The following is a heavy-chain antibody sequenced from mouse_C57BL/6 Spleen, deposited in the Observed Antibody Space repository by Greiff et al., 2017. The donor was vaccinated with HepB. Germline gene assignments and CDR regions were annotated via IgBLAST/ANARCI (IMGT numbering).Heavy chain of an antibody. CDR3: ARVGSGAMDY. CDR2: IYPGSGNT. Sequence: QVQLKQSGPELVKPGASVKISCKASGYSFTSYYIHWVKQRPGQGLEWIGWIYPGSGNTKYNEKFKGKATLTADTSSSTAYMQLSSLTSEDSAVYYCARVGSGAMDYWGQGTSVTVSS. J-gene: IGHJ4*01. CDR1: GYSFTSYY. V-gene: IGHV1-66*01. D-gene: IGHD3-2*02.